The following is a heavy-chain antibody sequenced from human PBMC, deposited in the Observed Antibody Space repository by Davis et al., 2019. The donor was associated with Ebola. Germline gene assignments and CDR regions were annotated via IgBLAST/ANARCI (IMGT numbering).Heavy chain of an antibody. D-gene: IGHD6-13*01. CDR1: GYTFTSYA. CDR2: INTGNGNT. J-gene: IGHJ4*02. Sequence: AASVKVSCKASGYTFTSYAMHWVRQAPGQRLEWMGWINTGNGNTKYSQKFQGTVTITRDTSASTGYMELNSLKFEDTAVYYCARQSSWYYIDYWGQGTLVTVSS. V-gene: IGHV1-3*04. CDR3: ARQSSWYYIDY.